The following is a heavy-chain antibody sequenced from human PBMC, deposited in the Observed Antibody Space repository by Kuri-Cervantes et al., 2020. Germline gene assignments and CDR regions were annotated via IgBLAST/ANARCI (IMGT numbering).Heavy chain of an antibody. V-gene: IGHV3-15*01. D-gene: IGHD3-16*01. J-gene: IGHJ4*02. CDR1: GFTFSDAW. CDR3: TTVLR. CDR2: IKSKTDDGTT. Sequence: GESLKISCAGSGFTFSDAWMSWVRQAPGKGLEWVGLIKSKTDDGTTEYAAPVKDRFSISRDDSENTLYLQMNSLKTEDTAVYYCTTVLRWGQGTLVTVSS.